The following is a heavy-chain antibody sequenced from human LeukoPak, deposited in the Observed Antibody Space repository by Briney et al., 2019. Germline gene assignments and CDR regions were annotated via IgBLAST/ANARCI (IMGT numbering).Heavy chain of an antibody. D-gene: IGHD5-18*01. V-gene: IGHV3-43*01. J-gene: IGHJ4*02. CDR3: AKGDVDSPMNFYH. CDR1: GFMFDDYT. Sequence: GGSLTLSCAASGFMFDDYTMHWVRQAPGKGLEWVSLINWDGGSRYYAASVKGRFTVSRDNSKNSLYLQMTSLRTEDTALYYCAKGDVDSPMNFYHWGQGTLVTVSS. CDR2: INWDGGSR.